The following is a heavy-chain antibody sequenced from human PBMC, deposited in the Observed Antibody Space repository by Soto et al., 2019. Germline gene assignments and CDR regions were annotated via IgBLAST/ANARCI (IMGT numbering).Heavy chain of an antibody. CDR3: ARDPGYSDGYN. CDR2: INAGNGNT. Sequence: QVQLVQSGAEVKKLGASVKVSCKASGYTFISYAMNSVRQAPGQRLEWMGWINAGNGNTKYSQKFQGRVTITRDTSASTGYMELSSLRSEDTAVYYCARDPGYSDGYNWGQGTLVTVSS. V-gene: IGHV1-3*01. J-gene: IGHJ4*02. CDR1: GYTFISYA. D-gene: IGHD5-18*01.